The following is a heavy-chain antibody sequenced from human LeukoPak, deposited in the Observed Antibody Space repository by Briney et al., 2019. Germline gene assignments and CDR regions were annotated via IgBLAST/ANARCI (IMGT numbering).Heavy chain of an antibody. CDR3: AKDLDGDYGHYYYGMDV. V-gene: IGHV3-23*01. CDR2: ISGSGGST. D-gene: IGHD4-17*01. Sequence: PGGCLRLSCAASGFTFSSYAMSWVRQAPGKGLEWVSAISGSGGSTYYADSVKGRFTISRDNSKNTLYLQMNSLRAEDTAVYYCAKDLDGDYGHYYYGMDVWGQGTTVTVSS. CDR1: GFTFSSYA. J-gene: IGHJ6*02.